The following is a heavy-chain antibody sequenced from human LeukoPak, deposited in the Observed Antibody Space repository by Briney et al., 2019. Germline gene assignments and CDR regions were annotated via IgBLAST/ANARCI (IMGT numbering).Heavy chain of an antibody. J-gene: IGHJ5*02. V-gene: IGHV4-39*07. Sequence: PSETLSLTCNVSGGSITTTTSFWGWVRQSPGKGLEWLGNVFYSGATYDNPSLKSRVTLSVDTSKNQFSLKLSSVTAADTAVYYCARVWGDCSDGSCYSGWFDPWGKGTLVTVSS. CDR2: VFYSGAT. CDR1: GGSITTTTSF. CDR3: ARVWGDCSDGSCYSGWFDP. D-gene: IGHD2-15*01.